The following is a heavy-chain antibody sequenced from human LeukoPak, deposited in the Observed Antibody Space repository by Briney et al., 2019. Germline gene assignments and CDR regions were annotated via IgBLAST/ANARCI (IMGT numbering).Heavy chain of an antibody. CDR3: AKSSGLLPYYFDY. J-gene: IGHJ4*02. D-gene: IGHD2-15*01. Sequence: PGGSLRLSCAATGFTFSTYAMSWVRQAPGKGLEWVSGISRSANSTNYADSVKGRFTISRDNSKNTLYLQMNSLRAEDTAVYYCAKSSGLLPYYFDYWGQGTLVTVSS. CDR2: ISRSANST. CDR1: GFTFSTYA. V-gene: IGHV3-23*01.